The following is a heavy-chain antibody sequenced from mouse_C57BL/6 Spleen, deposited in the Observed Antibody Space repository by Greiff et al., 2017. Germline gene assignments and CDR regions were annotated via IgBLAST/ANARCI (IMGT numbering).Heavy chain of an antibody. V-gene: IGHV5-16*01. D-gene: IGHD4-1*01. Sequence: DVKLVESEGGLVQPGSSMKLSCTASGFTFSDYYMAWVRQVPEKGLEWVANINYDGSSTYYLDSLKSRFIISRDNAKNILYLQMSSLKSEDTATYYCARELGQGYFDVWGTGTTVTVSS. CDR2: INYDGSST. CDR1: GFTFSDYY. CDR3: ARELGQGYFDV. J-gene: IGHJ1*03.